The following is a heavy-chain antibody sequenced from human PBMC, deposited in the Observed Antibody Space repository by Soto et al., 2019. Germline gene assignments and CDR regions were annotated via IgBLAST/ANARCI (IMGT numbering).Heavy chain of an antibody. V-gene: IGHV4-59*08. Sequence: QVQLQESGPGLVKPSETLSLTCTVSGGSISSYYWSWIRQPPGKGLEWIGYISYSGTTNYNPPLKSRVTVSVDTSKNQLSLKLSAVTAADTAVYYCARRYGYSFDYWGQGTLVTVSS. J-gene: IGHJ4*02. CDR3: ARRYGYSFDY. CDR2: ISYSGTT. D-gene: IGHD5-18*01. CDR1: GGSISSYY.